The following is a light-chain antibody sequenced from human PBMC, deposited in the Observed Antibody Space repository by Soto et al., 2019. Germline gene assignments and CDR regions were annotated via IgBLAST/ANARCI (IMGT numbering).Light chain of an antibody. CDR2: GAS. Sequence: EIVLTQSPGTLSLSPGERATLSCRASQSLTNNYFAWYQQKPGRALRLLIDGASTRATGIPDRFSGIGSGTDFTLTISRLEPEEVAVYDCQQYEAVVTFGQGTKVDIK. CDR3: QQYEAVVT. V-gene: IGKV3-20*01. J-gene: IGKJ1*01. CDR1: QSLTNNY.